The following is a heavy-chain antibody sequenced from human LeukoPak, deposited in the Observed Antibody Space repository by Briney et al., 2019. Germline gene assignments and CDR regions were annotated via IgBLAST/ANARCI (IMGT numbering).Heavy chain of an antibody. CDR2: IKQDGTEK. V-gene: IGHV3-7*04. Sequence: PGGSLRLSCAASGFTFTSYTINWVRQAPGKGLEWVANIKQDGTEKYYVDSLRGRFTISRDNAKNSLYLQMISLRAEDTAVYYCARGPYYNFWSGQDYWGQGILVSVSS. D-gene: IGHD3-3*01. CDR3: ARGPYYNFWSGQDY. J-gene: IGHJ4*02. CDR1: GFTFTSYT.